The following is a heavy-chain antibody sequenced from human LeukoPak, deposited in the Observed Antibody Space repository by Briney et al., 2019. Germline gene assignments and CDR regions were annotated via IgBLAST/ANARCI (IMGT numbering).Heavy chain of an antibody. Sequence: GGPLRFSCAAPGFTFDDYGMSGVRQAQGKGLKGVPAFSGSGGSTYYADSVKGRFTISRDNSKNTLYVQMNSLRAEDTAVYYCAKERAIKSETTGYHHYMDVWGKGTTVTVSS. CDR3: AKERAIKSETTGYHHYMDV. J-gene: IGHJ6*03. D-gene: IGHD3-10*01. CDR1: GFTFDDYG. CDR2: FSGSGGST. V-gene: IGHV3-23*01.